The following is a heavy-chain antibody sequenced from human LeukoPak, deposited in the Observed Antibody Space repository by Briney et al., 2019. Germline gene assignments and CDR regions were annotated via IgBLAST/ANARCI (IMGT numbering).Heavy chain of an antibody. Sequence: APVKVSCKASGYTFTGYYMHWVRQAPGQGLEWMGWINPNSGGTNYAQKFQGRVTMTRDTSISTAYMELSRLRSDDTAVYYCARDQHSSSWYIDYWGQGTLVTVSS. D-gene: IGHD6-13*01. CDR3: ARDQHSSSWYIDY. J-gene: IGHJ4*02. CDR2: INPNSGGT. CDR1: GYTFTGYY. V-gene: IGHV1-2*02.